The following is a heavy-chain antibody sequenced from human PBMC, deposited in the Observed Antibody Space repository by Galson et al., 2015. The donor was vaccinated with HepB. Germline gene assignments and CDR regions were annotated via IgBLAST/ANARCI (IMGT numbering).Heavy chain of an antibody. Sequence: SLRLSCAASGFTFSGSTIHWVRQASGKGLEWVGRITSKDRNYATAYAASVKGRFTISRDDSETTAYLQMNSLETEDTAVYYCTKSTGPVYGDYGDYWGQGTLVTVSS. CDR3: TKSTGPVYGDYGDY. CDR2: ITSKDRNYAT. V-gene: IGHV3-73*01. J-gene: IGHJ4*02. D-gene: IGHD4-17*01. CDR1: GFTFSGST.